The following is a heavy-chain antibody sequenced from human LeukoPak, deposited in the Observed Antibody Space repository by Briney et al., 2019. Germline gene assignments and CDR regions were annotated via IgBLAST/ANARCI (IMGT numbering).Heavy chain of an antibody. D-gene: IGHD6-13*01. CDR2: ISNDGDKK. J-gene: IGHJ4*02. CDR3: ARVVAAAAADY. Sequence: GGSLRLSCTASGFIFSSYGMFWVRRAPGKGLEWVAVISNDGDKKYYGDSMKGRFTVSRDNARKMLFLQVNSLRADDTAVYYCARVVAAAAADYWGQGTLVTVSS. V-gene: IGHV3-30*03. CDR1: GFIFSSYG.